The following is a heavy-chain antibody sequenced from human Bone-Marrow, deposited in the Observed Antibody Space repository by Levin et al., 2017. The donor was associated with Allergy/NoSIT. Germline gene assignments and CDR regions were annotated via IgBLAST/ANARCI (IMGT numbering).Heavy chain of an antibody. CDR3: ARDRIQIWSYVGTFDS. Sequence: GESLKISCAASGFTLSSYSMHWVRQAPGKGLEWVAIISYDGNIKDYVDSVKGRFTISRDSSKNALFLQMNSLRPEDTAVYYCARDRIQIWSYVGTFDSWGRGTMVTVSS. V-gene: IGHV3-30-3*01. CDR2: ISYDGNIK. D-gene: IGHD5-18*01. CDR1: GFTLSSYS. J-gene: IGHJ3*02.